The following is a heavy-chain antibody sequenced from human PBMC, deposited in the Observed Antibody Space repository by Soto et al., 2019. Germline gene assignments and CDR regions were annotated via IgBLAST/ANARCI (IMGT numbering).Heavy chain of an antibody. D-gene: IGHD3-3*01. V-gene: IGHV3-13*01. CDR3: AREIGVPGTWYFDL. CDR2: ITSAGDT. CDR1: GFIFTSYD. Sequence: GGSLRLSCAASGFIFTSYDMHWVRQATGKGLEWVSGITSAGDTNYPDSVKGRFTISRENAKNSLYLQMNSLRAGDTAVYYCAREIGVPGTWYFDLWGRGTLVTVSS. J-gene: IGHJ2*01.